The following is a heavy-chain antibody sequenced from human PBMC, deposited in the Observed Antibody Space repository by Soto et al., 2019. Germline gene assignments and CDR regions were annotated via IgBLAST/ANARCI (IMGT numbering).Heavy chain of an antibody. CDR1: GGSISSYY. D-gene: IGHD3-10*01. CDR3: AGSRNGWFDP. CDR2: IYTSGSN. J-gene: IGHJ5*02. Sequence: SETLSLTCNVSGGSISSYYWSWIRQPVGKGMEWVGRIYTSGSNNYNPSRKSRVTMSVDTSKNLLSLKLSAVAAGDTPGHYCAGSRNGWFDPWGQGTLVTVSS. V-gene: IGHV4-4*07.